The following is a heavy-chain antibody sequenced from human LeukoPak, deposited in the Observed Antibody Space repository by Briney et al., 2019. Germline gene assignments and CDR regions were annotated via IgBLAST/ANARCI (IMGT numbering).Heavy chain of an antibody. J-gene: IGHJ6*03. CDR3: AIGFGDYYYYYMDV. Sequence: ASVKVSCKASGYTFTNYAINWVRQAPGQGLEWMGWINTNTGNPTYAQGFTGRFVFSLDTSVSTAYLQISSLKAEDTAVYYCAIGFGDYYYYYMDVWGKGTTVTISS. V-gene: IGHV7-4-1*02. D-gene: IGHD3-10*01. CDR2: INTNTGNP. CDR1: GYTFTNYA.